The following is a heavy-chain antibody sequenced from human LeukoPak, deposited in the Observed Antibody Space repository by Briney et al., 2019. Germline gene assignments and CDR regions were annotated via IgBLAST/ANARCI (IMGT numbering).Heavy chain of an antibody. J-gene: IGHJ5*01. CDR3: ARERQELRFVERWFDS. V-gene: IGHV1-18*01. CDR1: GYIFTNYG. Sequence: VASVTVSFKTSGYIFTNYGITWVRQAPGQGLEWLGWMNSNNGNAQYAQKVQGRLTMTTDTSTSTVHMELRRLTSDDTAVYYCARERQELRFVERWFDSWGQGTLVTVSS. CDR2: MNSNNGNA. D-gene: IGHD3-16*01.